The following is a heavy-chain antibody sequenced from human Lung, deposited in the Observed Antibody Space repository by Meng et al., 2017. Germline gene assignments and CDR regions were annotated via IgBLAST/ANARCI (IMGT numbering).Heavy chain of an antibody. Sequence: QVHTVQAGAEAKKPGASVKVSCKSSDYTFTGSGVSWVRQAPGQGLEWMAWLGAHDGDRSHAPRFQGRVTVTADRLTATSFMELRNLRYDDTAVYYCARGTPGRSYSDFWGQGTLVTVSS. CDR1: DYTFTGSG. J-gene: IGHJ4*02. D-gene: IGHD3-10*01. V-gene: IGHV1-18*04. CDR3: ARGTPGRSYSDF. CDR2: LGAHDGDR.